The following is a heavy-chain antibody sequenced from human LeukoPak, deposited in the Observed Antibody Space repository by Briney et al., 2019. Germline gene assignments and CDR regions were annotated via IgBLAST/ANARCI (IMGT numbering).Heavy chain of an antibody. J-gene: IGHJ4*02. CDR3: ARVGVLSSSWLLY. CDR2: ISFDGSDK. D-gene: IGHD6-13*01. V-gene: IGHV3-30*03. CDR1: GFTFNNYG. Sequence: GGSLRLSCAGSGFTFNNYGIHWVRQAPGKGLEWVAVISFDGSDKYYADSVKGRFTISRDNAKNSLYLQMNSLRAEDTAVYYCARVGVLSSSWLLYWGQGTLVTVSS.